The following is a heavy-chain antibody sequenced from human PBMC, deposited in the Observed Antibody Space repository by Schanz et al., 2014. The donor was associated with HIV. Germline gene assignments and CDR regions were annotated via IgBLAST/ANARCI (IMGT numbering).Heavy chain of an antibody. CDR2: ISYDGSNK. CDR3: ASHTSLWLLSPFDN. Sequence: QVQLVESGGGVVQPGRKGRKRREASGRIESKGVMDWVRQTPGKGLEWRAVISYDGSNKYYADSVKGRFTISRDDSKNTLXXXMTSLRAEDTAVYYCASHTSLWLLSPFDNWGQGTLVTVSS. D-gene: IGHD2-2*02. CDR1: GRIESKGV. V-gene: IGHV3-30-3*01. J-gene: IGHJ4*02.